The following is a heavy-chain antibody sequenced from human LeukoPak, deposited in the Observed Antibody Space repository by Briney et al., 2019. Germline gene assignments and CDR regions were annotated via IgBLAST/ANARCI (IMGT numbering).Heavy chain of an antibody. CDR1: GFTCSSDW. Sequence: GGSLRLSCAASGFTCSSDWMSWVRQAPGKGLEWVANIKQDGSEKYYVDSVKGRFTISRDNAKKSLYLQMHSLRAAHPAVSYCARYGSGSHYYYYGMDVWAQGTTVTVS. D-gene: IGHD3-10*01. V-gene: IGHV3-7*01. CDR3: ARYGSGSHYYYYGMDV. J-gene: IGHJ6*02. CDR2: IKQDGSEK.